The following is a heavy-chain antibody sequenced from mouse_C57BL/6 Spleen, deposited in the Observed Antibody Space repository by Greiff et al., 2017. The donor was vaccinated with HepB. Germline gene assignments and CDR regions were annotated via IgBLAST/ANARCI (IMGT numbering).Heavy chain of an antibody. Sequence: QVQLQQSGAELVRPGTSVKVSCKASGYAFTNYLIEWVKQRPGQGLEWIGVINPGSGGTNYNEKFKGKATLTADKSSSTAYMQLSSLTSEDSAVYFCARSVPPDHWYFDVWGTGTTVTVSS. CDR3: ARSVPPDHWYFDV. V-gene: IGHV1-54*01. CDR2: INPGSGGT. J-gene: IGHJ1*03. CDR1: GYAFTNYL.